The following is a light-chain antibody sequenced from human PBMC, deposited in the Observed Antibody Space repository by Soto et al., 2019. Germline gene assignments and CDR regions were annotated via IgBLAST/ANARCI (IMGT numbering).Light chain of an antibody. CDR3: QQYGSSHRT. Sequence: EIVLTQSPGTLSLSPGERATLSCRASQSVSSRDLAWYQQRPGQAPRLLIYGASTRAPGIPDRLSGSGSGTDFSLTISRLEPEDFAVYSCQQYGSSHRTVGQGTQVDIX. CDR1: QSVSSRD. J-gene: IGKJ2*01. CDR2: GAS. V-gene: IGKV3-20*01.